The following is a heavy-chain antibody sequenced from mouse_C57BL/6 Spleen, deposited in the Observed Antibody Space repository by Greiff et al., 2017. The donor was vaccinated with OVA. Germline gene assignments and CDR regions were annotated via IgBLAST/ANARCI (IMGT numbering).Heavy chain of an antibody. CDR3: AGHDGYDWYFDV. J-gene: IGHJ1*03. D-gene: IGHD2-3*01. CDR2: ISNLAYSI. Sequence: DVQLVESGGGLVQPGGSLKLSCAASGFTFSDYGMAWVRQAPRKGPEWVAFISNLAYSIYYDDTVTGRFTISRENAKNTLYLERSSLRSEDTAMYYCAGHDGYDWYFDVWGTGTTVTVSS. V-gene: IGHV5-15*01. CDR1: GFTFSDYG.